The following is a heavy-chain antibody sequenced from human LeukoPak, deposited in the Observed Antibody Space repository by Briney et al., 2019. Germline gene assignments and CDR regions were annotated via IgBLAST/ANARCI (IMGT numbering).Heavy chain of an antibody. CDR1: GFTFSSYA. D-gene: IGHD6-6*01. CDR3: AKDHFAFDPIHSSPWDY. Sequence: VQPGGSLRLSCAASGFTFSSYAMSWVRQAPGKGLGWVSAISGSGGSTYYADSVKGRFTISRDNSKNTLYLQMNSLRAEDTAIYYCAKDHFAFDPIHSSPWDYWGQGTLVTVSS. CDR2: ISGSGGST. V-gene: IGHV3-23*01. J-gene: IGHJ4*02.